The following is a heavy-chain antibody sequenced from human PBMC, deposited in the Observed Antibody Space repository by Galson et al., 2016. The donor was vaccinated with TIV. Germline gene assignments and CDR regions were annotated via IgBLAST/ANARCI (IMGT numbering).Heavy chain of an antibody. CDR3: ARDFPGTAKYFDF. Sequence: SVKVSCKASGYTFIYSAIHWVRQAPGQGLEWMGWINTGNGNTKYSQKFQARVAITRDISASTVYMALNGLRSEDTAVYFCARDFPGTAKYFDFWGQGTAVTVAS. J-gene: IGHJ4*02. V-gene: IGHV1-3*04. D-gene: IGHD2/OR15-2a*01. CDR1: GYTFIYSA. CDR2: INTGNGNT.